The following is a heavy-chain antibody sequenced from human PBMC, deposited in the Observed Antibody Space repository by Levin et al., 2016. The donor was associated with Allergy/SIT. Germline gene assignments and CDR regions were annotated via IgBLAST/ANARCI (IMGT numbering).Heavy chain of an antibody. CDR1: GFTFSSYG. D-gene: IGHD6-13*01. CDR3: TRERGHSLEY. V-gene: IGHV3-7*03. J-gene: IGHJ4*02. Sequence: GESLKISCAASGFTFSSYGMSWVRQAPGKGLEWVAIIKEDGSQKDYVDSVKGRFTISRDNAKNSLYLQMNSLRAEDTAVYYCTRERGHSLEYWGQGTLVTVSS. CDR2: IKEDGSQK.